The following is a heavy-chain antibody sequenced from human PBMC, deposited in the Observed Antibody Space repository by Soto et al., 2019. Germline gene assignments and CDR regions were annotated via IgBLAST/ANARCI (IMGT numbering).Heavy chain of an antibody. Sequence: GASVKVSCKTSGYTFTTYGITWVRQAPGQGLEWVGWISAYNGDTNYAQKFQGRVTMTTDTATTTVYMEMRSLRCDDTAVYYCARDSGALVATTPSDHWGQGTLVTVSS. CDR3: ARDSGALVATTPSDH. J-gene: IGHJ4*02. V-gene: IGHV1-18*04. CDR1: GYTFTTYG. D-gene: IGHD5-12*01. CDR2: ISAYNGDT.